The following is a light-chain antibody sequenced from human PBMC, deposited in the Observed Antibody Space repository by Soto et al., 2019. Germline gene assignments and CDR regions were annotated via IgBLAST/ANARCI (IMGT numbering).Light chain of an antibody. J-gene: IGLJ7*01. CDR1: SSDVGGYNY. V-gene: IGLV2-14*01. CDR3: SSYTSSSTAV. Sequence: QSVPTQPASVSGSPGQSITISCTGTSSDVGGYNYVSWYQQHPGKAPKLMIYDVSNRPSGVSNRFSGSKSGNTASLTISGLQAEDEADYYCSSYTSSSTAVFGGGTQLTVL. CDR2: DVS.